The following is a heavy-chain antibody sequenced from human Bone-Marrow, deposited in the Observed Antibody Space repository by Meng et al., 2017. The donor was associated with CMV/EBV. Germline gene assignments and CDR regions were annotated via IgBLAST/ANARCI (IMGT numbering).Heavy chain of an antibody. D-gene: IGHD2-2*01. CDR1: GASVRSGGHY. CDR3: ARGRRYCSSTNCYYYGMDV. CDR2: LYNSGNT. V-gene: IGHV4-61*08. J-gene: IGHJ6*01. Sequence: SETLSLTCTVSGASVRSGGHYWSWIRQPPGKGLEWIGYLYNSGNTYYNPSLKSRVTISGDTSKNQFSLRLTSVTAADTAVYYCARGRRYCSSTNCYYYGMDV.